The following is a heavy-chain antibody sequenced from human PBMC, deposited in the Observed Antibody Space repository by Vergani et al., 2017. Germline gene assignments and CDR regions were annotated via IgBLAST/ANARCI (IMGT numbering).Heavy chain of an antibody. Sequence: QVQLQESGPGLVKPSETLSLTCTVSGGSISSHYWSWIRQPPGKGLEWIGYIYTSGSPNYNPSLKSRVTISVDTSKNQFSLKLSSLTAADTAVYYCARHSRTYYDSSGYYYYFDYWSQGTLVTVSS. V-gene: IGHV4-59*08. J-gene: IGHJ4*02. D-gene: IGHD3-22*01. CDR2: IYTSGSP. CDR1: GGSISSHY. CDR3: ARHSRTYYDSSGYYYYFDY.